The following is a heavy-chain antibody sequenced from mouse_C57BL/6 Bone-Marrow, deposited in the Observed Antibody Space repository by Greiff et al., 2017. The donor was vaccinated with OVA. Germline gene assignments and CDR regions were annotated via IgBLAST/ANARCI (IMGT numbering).Heavy chain of an antibody. CDR2: IYPGGGYT. J-gene: IGHJ2*01. CDR3: ARRSQIYDGYPYYFDY. CDR1: GYTFTNYW. V-gene: IGHV1-63*01. D-gene: IGHD2-3*01. Sequence: VQLQQSGAELVRPGTSVKMSCKASGYTFTNYWIGWAKQRPGHGLEWIGDIYPGGGYTNYNEKFKGKATLTADKSSSTAYMQFSSLTSEDSAIYYCARRSQIYDGYPYYFDYWGQGTTLTVSS.